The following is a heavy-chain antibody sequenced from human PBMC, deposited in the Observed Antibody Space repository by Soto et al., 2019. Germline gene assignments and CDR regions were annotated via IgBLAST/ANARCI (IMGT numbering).Heavy chain of an antibody. CDR2: TYYRSKWHN. J-gene: IGHJ4*02. CDR3: ARIVGGAPDY. V-gene: IGHV6-1*01. Sequence: QVQLQQSGPGLVKPSQTLSLTCAISGDSVSSNSAAWNWIRQSPSRGLEWLGRTYYRSKWHNDYALFVKSPIISKPDTSRNQFSLEMNSVTPEDTAVYYCARIVGGAPDYWGQGTLVTVSS. D-gene: IGHD1-26*01. CDR1: GDSVSSNSAA.